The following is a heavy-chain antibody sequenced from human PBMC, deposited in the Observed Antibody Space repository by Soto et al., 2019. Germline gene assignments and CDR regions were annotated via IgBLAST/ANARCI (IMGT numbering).Heavy chain of an antibody. J-gene: IGHJ5*02. CDR2: ISAYNGNT. Sequence: QVQLVQSGAEVKKPGASVKVSCKASGYTFTSYGIRWVRQAPGQGLEWMGWISAYNGNTNYAQKLQGRVTMTTDTSTSTAYMELRSLRSDDTAVYYCAREGRGCSGGSCSRGWFDPWGQGTLVTVSS. D-gene: IGHD2-15*01. CDR1: GYTFTSYG. CDR3: AREGRGCSGGSCSRGWFDP. V-gene: IGHV1-18*01.